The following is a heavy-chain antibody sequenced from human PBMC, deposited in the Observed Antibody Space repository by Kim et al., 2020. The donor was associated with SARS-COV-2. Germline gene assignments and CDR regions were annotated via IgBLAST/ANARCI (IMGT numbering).Heavy chain of an antibody. Sequence: GGSLRLSCAASVFTFSSYAMHWVRQAPGKGLEWVAVISYDGSNKYYADSVKGRFTISRDNSKNTLYLQMNSLRAEDTAVYYCARDLGHLLRYFDWSTKRNPDYWGQGTLVTVSS. CDR3: ARDLGHLLRYFDWSTKRNPDY. CDR2: ISYDGSNK. D-gene: IGHD3-9*01. CDR1: VFTFSSYA. V-gene: IGHV3-30*04. J-gene: IGHJ4*02.